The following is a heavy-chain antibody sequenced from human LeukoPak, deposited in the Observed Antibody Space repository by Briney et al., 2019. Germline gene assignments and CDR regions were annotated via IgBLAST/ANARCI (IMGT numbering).Heavy chain of an antibody. V-gene: IGHV4-39*01. CDR2: VYYSGST. J-gene: IGHJ4*02. D-gene: IGHD5-24*01. CDR3: ARLRTVEMATTYTPHFDY. Sequence: SETLSLTCTVSGDSINTNSYFWGWIRQPPGKGLEWIGSVYYSGSTYSSPSLKSRVTMSVDTSKNQFSLKLSSVTAADTAVYYCARLRTVEMATTYTPHFDYWDQGTLVTVSS. CDR1: GDSINTNSYF.